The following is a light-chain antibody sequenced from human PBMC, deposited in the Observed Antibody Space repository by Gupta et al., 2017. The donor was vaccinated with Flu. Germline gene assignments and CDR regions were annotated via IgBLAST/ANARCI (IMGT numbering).Light chain of an antibody. CDR2: DAS. V-gene: IGKV1-33*01. J-gene: IGKJ2*01. CDR3: QQYTNPVYT. Sequence: DIQMTQSPSSLSASVGDRVTITCQASQDIDNFLNWYQQKPGKAPKLLIYDASSLRTGVPSRFSGSGSGTDFTLTISILHPEDTATYYCQQYTNPVYTFGQGTKLEIK. CDR1: QDIDNF.